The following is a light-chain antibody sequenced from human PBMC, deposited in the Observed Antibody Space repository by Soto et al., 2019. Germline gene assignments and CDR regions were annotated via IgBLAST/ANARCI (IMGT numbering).Light chain of an antibody. V-gene: IGKV3-20*01. CDR2: GTS. CDR3: QQYVSSSLT. Sequence: DIVLTQSPGTLSLSPGERATLSCRASQSVNSRYLAWYQQKPGQAPNLLIYGTSSRDSGIPDRFSGSGSGTDFTLTISRLEPEDFAVYYCQQYVSSSLTFGGGTKVEIK. CDR1: QSVNSRY. J-gene: IGKJ4*01.